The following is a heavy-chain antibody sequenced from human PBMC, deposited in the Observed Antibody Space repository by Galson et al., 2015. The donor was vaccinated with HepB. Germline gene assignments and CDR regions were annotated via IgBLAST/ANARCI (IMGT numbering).Heavy chain of an antibody. D-gene: IGHD3-10*01. Sequence: PVLVKPTQTLTLTCTFSGFSLRASGMCVSWIRQPPGKALEWLARIDWDDDKYYNTSLKTRVTISKDTSKNQVVLTMTNMDPVDTAMYYCARTLNYYGSGSYSHSLDYWGQGILVTVSS. J-gene: IGHJ4*02. V-gene: IGHV2-70*11. CDR1: GFSLRASGMC. CDR2: IDWDDDK. CDR3: ARTLNYYGSGSYSHSLDY.